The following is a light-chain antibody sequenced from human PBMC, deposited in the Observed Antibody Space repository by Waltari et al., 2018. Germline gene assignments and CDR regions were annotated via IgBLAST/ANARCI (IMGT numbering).Light chain of an antibody. Sequence: EIVMTQSPLSLPVTPGEPASISCRSSQGLLHSNGNTYLEWFLQRPGQSPQFLIFLASRRASGVPDRFSGYGSGTDFTLNISRVEAEDVGIYYCMQGLQIPWTFGQGTRADIK. CDR1: QGLLHSNGNTY. J-gene: IGKJ1*01. CDR2: LAS. V-gene: IGKV2-28*01. CDR3: MQGLQIPWT.